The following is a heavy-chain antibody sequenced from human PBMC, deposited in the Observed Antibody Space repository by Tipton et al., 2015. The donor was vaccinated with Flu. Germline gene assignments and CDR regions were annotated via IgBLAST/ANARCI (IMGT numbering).Heavy chain of an antibody. J-gene: IGHJ4*02. CDR1: GYTFTSYG. V-gene: IGHV1-18*01. CDR2: ISASDGYT. CDR3: AREARYGPTAH. Sequence: QLVQSGAEVKKPGASVKVSCKASGYTFTSYGISWVRRAPGQGLEWMGWISASDGYTNYVQKLQGRVTMTADTSTSTAYMELRSLRSDDTAVYYCAREARYGPTAHWGQGTLVTVSS. D-gene: IGHD5-18*01.